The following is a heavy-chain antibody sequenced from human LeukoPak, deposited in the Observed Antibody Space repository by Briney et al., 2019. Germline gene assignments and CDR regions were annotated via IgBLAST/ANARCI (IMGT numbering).Heavy chain of an antibody. V-gene: IGHV4-30-4*07. CDR1: GGSISSGDYS. Sequence: PSETLSLTCAVSGGSISSGDYSWSWIRQPPGKGLEWIGYMYYSGSTYSNLSLKSRVTISVDTSKNQFSLKLSSVTAADTAVYYCAREVDAAAAYNWFDPWGQGTLVTVSS. J-gene: IGHJ5*02. D-gene: IGHD2-2*01. CDR2: MYYSGST. CDR3: AREVDAAAAYNWFDP.